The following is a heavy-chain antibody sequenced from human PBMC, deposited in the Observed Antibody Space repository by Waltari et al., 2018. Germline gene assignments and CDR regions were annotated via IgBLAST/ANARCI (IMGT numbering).Heavy chain of an antibody. CDR2: VNPNSGGT. Sequence: QVQLVQSGAEVKKPGASVKVSCKASGYTFTGYYMHWVRQAPGQGLEWMGWVNPNSGGTNYAQKFQGRVTMTRDTSISTAYMERSRLRSDDTAVYYCARVGDTAFGELLFDYWGQGTLVTVSS. CDR3: ARVGDTAFGELLFDY. V-gene: IGHV1-2*02. D-gene: IGHD3-10*01. J-gene: IGHJ4*02. CDR1: GYTFTGYY.